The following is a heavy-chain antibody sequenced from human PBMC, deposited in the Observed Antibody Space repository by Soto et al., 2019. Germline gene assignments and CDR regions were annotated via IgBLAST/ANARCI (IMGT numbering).Heavy chain of an antibody. Sequence: SETLSLTCTVSGGSISSGGYYWSWIRQHPGKGLEWIGYIYYSGSTYYNPSLKSRVTISVDTSKNQFSLKLSSVTAADTAVYYCARDPVTWVFIITSCNLYYYGMDVWGQGTTVTVS. CDR2: IYYSGST. D-gene: IGHD2-2*01. V-gene: IGHV4-31*03. CDR3: ARDPVTWVFIITSCNLYYYGMDV. J-gene: IGHJ6*02. CDR1: GGSISSGGYY.